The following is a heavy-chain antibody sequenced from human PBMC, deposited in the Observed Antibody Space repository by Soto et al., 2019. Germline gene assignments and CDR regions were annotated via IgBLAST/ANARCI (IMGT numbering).Heavy chain of an antibody. CDR1: GGSISSGGYS. J-gene: IGHJ4*02. Sequence: PSETLSLTCAVSGGSISSGGYSWSWIRQPPGKGLEWIGYIYHSGSTYYNPSLKSRVTISVDRSKNQFSLKLSSVTAADTAVYYCARSGYSLLPGYWGQGTLVTVSS. CDR3: ARSGYSLLPGY. V-gene: IGHV4-30-2*01. CDR2: IYHSGST. D-gene: IGHD3-3*01.